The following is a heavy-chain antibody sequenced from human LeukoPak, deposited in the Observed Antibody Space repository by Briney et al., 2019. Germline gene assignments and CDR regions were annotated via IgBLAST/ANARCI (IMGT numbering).Heavy chain of an antibody. CDR3: ARVATLSSGWLVRDE. J-gene: IGHJ4*02. CDR1: GGSISSSSYY. D-gene: IGHD6-19*01. V-gene: IGHV4-39*01. Sequence: SETLSLTCTVSGGSISSSSYYWGWIRQPPGKGLEWIGSIYYSGSTYYNPSLKSRVTISVDTSKNQFSLKLSSVTAADTAVYYCARVATLSSGWLVRDEWGQGTLVTVSS. CDR2: IYYSGST.